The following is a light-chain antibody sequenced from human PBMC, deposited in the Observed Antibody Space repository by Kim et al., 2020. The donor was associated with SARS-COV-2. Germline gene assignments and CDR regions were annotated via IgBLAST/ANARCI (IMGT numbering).Light chain of an antibody. Sequence: GKTVPISCTRSSGSIASNYVQWYQQRPGSAPTTVIYEDTQRPSGVPDRFSGSIDRSSNSASLTISGLKTEDEADYYCQSYDSSRWVFGGGTQLTVL. J-gene: IGLJ3*02. CDR1: SGSIASNY. CDR2: EDT. CDR3: QSYDSSRWV. V-gene: IGLV6-57*03.